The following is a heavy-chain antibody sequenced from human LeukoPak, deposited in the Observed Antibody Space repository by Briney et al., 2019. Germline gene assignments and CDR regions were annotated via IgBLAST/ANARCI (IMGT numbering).Heavy chain of an antibody. V-gene: IGHV3-7*01. CDR2: INEDGSDK. J-gene: IGHJ3*02. D-gene: IGHD3-3*01. CDR3: ARGSRLGVVGRDAFDI. CDR1: GFMFTDSW. Sequence: GGSLRLSCAASGFMFTDSWMAWVRQAPGKGLEWLANINEDGSDKNYVVALKGRFTISRDNAKNSLYLQINSLRAEDTAVYYCARGSRLGVVGRDAFDIWGQGTMVTVSS.